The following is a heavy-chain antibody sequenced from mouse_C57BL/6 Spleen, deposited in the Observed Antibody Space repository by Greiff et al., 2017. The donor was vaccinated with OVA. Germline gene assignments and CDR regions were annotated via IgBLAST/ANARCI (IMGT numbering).Heavy chain of an antibody. Sequence: VQLQQSGAELVRPGASVMLSCTASVFNITDDYMHWMKQRPEPGLEWIGWIDPENGDTEYASKFQGKATITADAASNTAYLQLSSLTSEDTAVYYCTYGNSLCDYWGQGTTLTVS. CDR3: TYGNSLCDY. CDR1: VFNITDDY. J-gene: IGHJ2*01. D-gene: IGHD2-1*01. CDR2: IDPENGDT. V-gene: IGHV14-4*01.